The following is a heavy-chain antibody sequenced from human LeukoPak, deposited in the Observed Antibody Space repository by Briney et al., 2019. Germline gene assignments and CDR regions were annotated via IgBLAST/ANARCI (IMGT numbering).Heavy chain of an antibody. CDR2: IYPGDSDT. J-gene: IGHJ4*02. D-gene: IGHD3-10*01. Sequence: GESLKISCQGSGYSFTSYWIGWVRQMPGKGLEWMGIIYPGDSDTRYSPSFQGQVTISADKSISTAYLQWSSLKASDTAMYYCARLPFWDYGSGSYYNLPYYFDYWGQGTLVTVSS. V-gene: IGHV5-51*01. CDR1: GYSFTSYW. CDR3: ARLPFWDYGSGSYYNLPYYFDY.